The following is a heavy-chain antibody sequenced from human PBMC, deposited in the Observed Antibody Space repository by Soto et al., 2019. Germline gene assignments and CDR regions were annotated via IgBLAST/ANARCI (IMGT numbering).Heavy chain of an antibody. CDR2: ISSSSSYI. Sequence: PGGSLRLSCAASGFTFSSYSMNWVRQAPGKGLEWVSSISSSSSYIYYADSVKGRFTISRDNAKNSLYLQMNSLRAEDTAVYYCARDDGYYGSGSYYEFDYFDYWGQGTLVTVSS. V-gene: IGHV3-21*01. CDR3: ARDDGYYGSGSYYEFDYFDY. D-gene: IGHD3-10*01. CDR1: GFTFSSYS. J-gene: IGHJ4*02.